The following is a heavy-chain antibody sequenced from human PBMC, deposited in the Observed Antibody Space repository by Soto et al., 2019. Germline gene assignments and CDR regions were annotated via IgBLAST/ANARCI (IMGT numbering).Heavy chain of an antibody. CDR3: AKGGQQLGGGYFDY. CDR2: ISGSGGST. CDR1: GFTFSSYA. J-gene: IGHJ4*02. V-gene: IGHV3-23*01. Sequence: EVQLLESGGGLVQPGGSLRLSCAASGFTFSSYAMSWVRQAPGKGLEWVSAISGSGGSTYYADSVKGRFTISRDNSKNTLYSQMNSLGAEDPAVYYCAKGGQQLGGGYFDYWGQGTLVTVSS. D-gene: IGHD6-13*01.